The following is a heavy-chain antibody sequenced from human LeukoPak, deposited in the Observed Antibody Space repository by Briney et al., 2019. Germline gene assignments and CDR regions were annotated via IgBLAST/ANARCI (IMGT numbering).Heavy chain of an antibody. V-gene: IGHV4-38-2*02. CDR3: ASYSSSWHTTFDY. Sequence: SETLSLTCTVSGYSISSGYYWGWTRQPPGKGLEWIGSIYHSGSTYYNPSLKSRVTISVDTSKNQFSLKLSSVTAADTAVYYCASYSSSWHTTFDYWGQGTLVTVSS. CDR2: IYHSGST. J-gene: IGHJ4*02. D-gene: IGHD6-13*01. CDR1: GYSISSGYY.